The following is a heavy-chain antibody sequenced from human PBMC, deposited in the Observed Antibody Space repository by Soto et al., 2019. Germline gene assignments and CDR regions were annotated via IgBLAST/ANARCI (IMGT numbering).Heavy chain of an antibody. CDR2: IYPGASDT. CDR1: VYSFTIYW. CDR3: ARPHSSNYYDSSGYYYPPGY. V-gene: IGHV5-51*01. Sequence: GESLKISCKGSVYSFTIYWIGWVRQMPGKGLEWIGIIYPGASDTRYSPSFQGQVTISADKSISTAYLQWSSLKASDTAMYYCARPHSSNYYDSSGYYYPPGYWGQGTLVTVSS. J-gene: IGHJ4*02. D-gene: IGHD3-22*01.